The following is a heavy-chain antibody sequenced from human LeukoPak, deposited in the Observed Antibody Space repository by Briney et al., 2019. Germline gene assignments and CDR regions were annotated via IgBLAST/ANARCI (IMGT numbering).Heavy chain of an antibody. CDR2: IKQDGREK. J-gene: IGHJ4*02. CDR3: ARAEGDRSGSARPYYFDY. D-gene: IGHD5-18*01. V-gene: IGHV3-7*01. CDR1: GFTFRTYW. Sequence: GGSLRLSCAASGFTFRTYWMSWVRQAPGKGLEWMANIKQDGREKYYVDSVKGRFTISRDNAKNALYLQMNSLRAEDTAVYYCARAEGDRSGSARPYYFDYWGQGILVTVSS.